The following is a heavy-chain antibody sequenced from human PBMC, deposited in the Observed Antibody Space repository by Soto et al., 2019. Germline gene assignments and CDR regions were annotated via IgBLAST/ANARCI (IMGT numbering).Heavy chain of an antibody. Sequence: PGGSLRLSCAVSGFSVNSYYMSWVRQAPGKGLEWVSIIFGGGSAYYADSVKGRFTISKDHNTLHLQMNSLRAEDTAVYYCAKDGGIAGAVEYFQHWGQGTLVTVSS. CDR1: GFSVNSYY. CDR2: IFGGGSA. J-gene: IGHJ1*01. D-gene: IGHD6-13*01. CDR3: AKDGGIAGAVEYFQH. V-gene: IGHV3-53*01.